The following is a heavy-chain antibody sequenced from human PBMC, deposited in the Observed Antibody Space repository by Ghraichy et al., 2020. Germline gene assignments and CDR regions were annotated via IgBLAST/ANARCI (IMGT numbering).Heavy chain of an antibody. Sequence: GSLRLSCAASGFTFTTYAMSWVRQAPGMGLDWVSLISSGGGTYYADSVKGRFTISRDNSKNTLSLQMNSLRAEDTAVYYCAKVLLFCSGGNCYRNFDYWGRGTLVTVSS. V-gene: IGHV3-23*01. CDR3: AKVLLFCSGGNCYRNFDY. CDR1: GFTFTTYA. CDR2: ISSGGGT. D-gene: IGHD2-15*01. J-gene: IGHJ4*02.